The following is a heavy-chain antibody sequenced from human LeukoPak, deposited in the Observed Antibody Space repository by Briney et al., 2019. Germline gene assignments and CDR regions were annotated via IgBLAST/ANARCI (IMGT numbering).Heavy chain of an antibody. CDR1: EIAFTYW. D-gene: IGHD3-3*01. Sequence: GGSLRLSCAASEIAFTYWMSWVRQAPGKGLEWVANIKQDGSEKYYVGSVKGRFTVSRDNAKKSLYLQMNSLRAEDTAVYYCSSAFLDDFWSGHFWGQGTPVTVSS. V-gene: IGHV3-7*01. CDR3: SSAFLDDFWSGHF. J-gene: IGHJ4*02. CDR2: IKQDGSEK.